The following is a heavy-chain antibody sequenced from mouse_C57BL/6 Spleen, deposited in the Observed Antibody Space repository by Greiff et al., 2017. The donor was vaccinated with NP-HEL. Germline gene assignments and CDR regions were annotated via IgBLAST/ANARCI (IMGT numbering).Heavy chain of an antibody. CDR2: IRNKANGYTT. Sequence: EVKLMESGGGLVQPGGSLSLSCAASGFTFTDYYMSWVRQPPGKALEWLGFIRNKANGYTTEYSASVKGRFTISRDNSQSILYLQMNDLRDEDSATYYCARYYYGSRVNYFDYWGQGTTLTVSS. CDR3: ARYYYGSRVNYFDY. J-gene: IGHJ2*01. D-gene: IGHD1-1*01. V-gene: IGHV7-3*01. CDR1: GFTFTDYY.